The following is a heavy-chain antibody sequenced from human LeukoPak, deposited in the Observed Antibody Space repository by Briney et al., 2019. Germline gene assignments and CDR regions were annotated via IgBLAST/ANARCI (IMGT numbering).Heavy chain of an antibody. CDR1: GFTFSINW. Sequence: GGSLRLSCAASGFTFSINWMNWVRQAPGKGLEWVASIKRDGSERYYVDSVKGRLTISRDNAKSSEYLQMNSLRADDTGVYYCTSGGSPYWGQGTLVTVSS. D-gene: IGHD4-23*01. CDR2: IKRDGSER. V-gene: IGHV3-7*02. J-gene: IGHJ4*02. CDR3: TSGGSPY.